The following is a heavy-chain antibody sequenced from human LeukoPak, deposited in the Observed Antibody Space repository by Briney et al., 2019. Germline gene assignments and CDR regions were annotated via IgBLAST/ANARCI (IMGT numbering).Heavy chain of an antibody. D-gene: IGHD3-10*01. CDR2: ISSSSSYI. V-gene: IGHV3-21*01. CDR1: GFTFSSYS. Sequence: GRSLRLSCAASGFTFSSYSMNWVRQAPGKGLEWVSSISSSSSYIYYADSVKGRFTISRDNAKNSLYLQMNSLRAEDTAVYYCARAPSGVRGVLRYNWFDPWGQGTLVTVSS. J-gene: IGHJ5*02. CDR3: ARAPSGVRGVLRYNWFDP.